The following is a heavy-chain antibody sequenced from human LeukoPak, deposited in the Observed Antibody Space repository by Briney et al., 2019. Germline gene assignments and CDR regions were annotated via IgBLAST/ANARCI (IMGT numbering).Heavy chain of an antibody. Sequence: SETLSLTCAVSGGSISSTHWWSWVRQPPGKGLEWIGEIYHSGSTNYNPSLKSRVTISVDKSKNQFSLKLSSVTAADTAVYYCARDWAPTTDAFDIWGQGTMVTVSS. CDR2: IYHSGST. CDR3: ARDWAPTTDAFDI. CDR1: GGSISSTHW. D-gene: IGHD4-11*01. J-gene: IGHJ3*02. V-gene: IGHV4-4*02.